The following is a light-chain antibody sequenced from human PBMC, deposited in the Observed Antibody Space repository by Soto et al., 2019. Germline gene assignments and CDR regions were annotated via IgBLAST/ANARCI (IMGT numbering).Light chain of an antibody. CDR1: RSDVGGYNY. J-gene: IGLJ1*01. CDR3: NSYTISSTYV. V-gene: IGLV2-14*01. Sequence: QSVLPQARSVSGSPGQSVTISCTGTRSDVGGYNYVSWYQQHPGKAPKLMIYYVSDRPSGVSNRFSGSKAGNTASPPISGLQAEDEAEYYCNSYTISSTYVFATRTQVTV. CDR2: YVS.